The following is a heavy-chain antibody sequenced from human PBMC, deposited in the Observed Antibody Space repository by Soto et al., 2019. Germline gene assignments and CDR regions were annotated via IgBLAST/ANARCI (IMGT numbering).Heavy chain of an antibody. J-gene: IGHJ4*02. CDR3: ARGNWYYYDSSGYSPYFDY. D-gene: IGHD3-22*01. V-gene: IGHV1-69*13. Sequence: ASVKVSCKASGGTFSCYAISWVRQAPGQGLEWMGGIIPIFGTANYAQKFQGRVTITADESTSTAYMELSSLRSEDTAVYYCARGNWYYYDSSGYSPYFDYWGQGTLVTVSS. CDR1: GGTFSCYA. CDR2: IIPIFGTA.